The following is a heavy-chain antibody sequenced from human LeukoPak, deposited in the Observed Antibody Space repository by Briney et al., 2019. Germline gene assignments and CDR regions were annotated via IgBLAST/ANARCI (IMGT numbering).Heavy chain of an antibody. CDR3: ARSHYDVVTAYYKN. CDR1: GYTFSSNS. D-gene: IGHD3-9*01. V-gene: IGHV3-30*03. CDR2: ISYDGTDA. J-gene: IGHJ4*02. Sequence: GGSLRLSCAASGYTFSSNSMNWVRQAPGKGLEWVAVISYDGTDAHYADSVKGRFTISRDNSKNTLSLQMNSLRPDDTAVYYCARSHYDVVTAYYKNWGQGTLVTVSS.